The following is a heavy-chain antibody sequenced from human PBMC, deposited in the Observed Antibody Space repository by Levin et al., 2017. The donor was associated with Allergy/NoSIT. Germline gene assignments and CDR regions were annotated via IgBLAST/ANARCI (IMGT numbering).Heavy chain of an antibody. CDR1: GFTFSDYY. CDR2: ISSSSSYT. CDR3: AREDIYWYFDL. Sequence: PGGSLRLSCAASGFTFSDYYMSWIRQAPGKGLEWVSYISSSSSYTNYADSVKGRFTISRDNAKNSLYLQMNSLRAEDTAVYYCAREDIYWYFDLWGRGTLVTVSS. J-gene: IGHJ2*01. D-gene: IGHD2-15*01. V-gene: IGHV3-11*05.